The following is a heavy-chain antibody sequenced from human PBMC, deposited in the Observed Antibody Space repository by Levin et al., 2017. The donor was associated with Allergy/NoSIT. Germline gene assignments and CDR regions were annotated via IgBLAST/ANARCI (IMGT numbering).Heavy chain of an antibody. CDR1: GYTFTGYY. Sequence: ASVKVSCKASGYTFTGYYMHWVRQAPGQGLEWMGRINPNSGGTNYAQKFQGRVTMTRDTSISTAYMELSRLRSDDTAVYYCAGMVATDDAFDIWGQGTMVTVSS. CDR3: AGMVATDDAFDI. D-gene: IGHD5-12*01. V-gene: IGHV1-2*06. J-gene: IGHJ3*02. CDR2: INPNSGGT.